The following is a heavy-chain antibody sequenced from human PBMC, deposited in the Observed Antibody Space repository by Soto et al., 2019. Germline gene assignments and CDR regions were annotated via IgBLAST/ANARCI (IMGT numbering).Heavy chain of an antibody. Sequence: SVKVSCKASGGTFSSYAISWVRQAPGQGKERKGRIIPIFGTANYAQKFQGRVTITADESTSTAYMELSSLRSEDTAVYYCARGPVEDDSSGNRIYYYYGMDVWGQGTTVTVSS. J-gene: IGHJ6*02. D-gene: IGHD3-22*01. CDR2: IIPIFGTA. V-gene: IGHV1-69*13. CDR3: ARGPVEDDSSGNRIYYYYGMDV. CDR1: GGTFSSYA.